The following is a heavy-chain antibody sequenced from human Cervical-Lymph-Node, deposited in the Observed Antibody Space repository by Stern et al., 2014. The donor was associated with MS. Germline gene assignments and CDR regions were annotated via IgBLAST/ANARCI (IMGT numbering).Heavy chain of an antibody. V-gene: IGHV3-73*01. CDR1: GFTFSESA. CDR3: AKEGILVASFDY. J-gene: IGHJ4*02. Sequence: EVQLVESGGGLVEPGGSLKLSCAASGFTFSESAIHWVRQASGKGLEWVGRIRNAGKNYATAYGESVKGRFTVSRDDSKTTAYLQMSSLRTEDTAVYYCAKEGILVASFDYWGQGTLVTVSS. D-gene: IGHD6-19*01. CDR2: IRNAGKNYAT.